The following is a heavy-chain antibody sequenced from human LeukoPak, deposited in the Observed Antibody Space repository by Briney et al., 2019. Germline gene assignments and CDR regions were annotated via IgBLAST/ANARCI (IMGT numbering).Heavy chain of an antibody. Sequence: SETLSLTCTVSGGSISSYYWSWIRQPPGKGLEWIGYIYYSGSTDYNPSLKSRVTMSVDTSRNQFFLNLRSVTAADTAVYYCATLQSSGYDYSDYWGQGILVTVSS. CDR1: GGSISSYY. CDR2: IYYSGST. CDR3: ATLQSSGYDYSDY. D-gene: IGHD3-22*01. V-gene: IGHV4-59*08. J-gene: IGHJ4*02.